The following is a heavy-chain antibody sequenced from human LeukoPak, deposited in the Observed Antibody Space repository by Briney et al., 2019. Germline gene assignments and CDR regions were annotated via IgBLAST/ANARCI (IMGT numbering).Heavy chain of an antibody. CDR1: GFTFSSYS. CDR3: ARDPVVAVDY. J-gene: IGHJ4*02. V-gene: IGHV3-21*01. Sequence: GGSLRLSCAASGFTFSSYSMNWVRQAPGKGLEWVSSISSSSSYIYYADSVKGRFTTSRDNAKNSLYLQMNSLRAEDTAVYYCARDPVVAVDYWGQGTLVTVSS. D-gene: IGHD2-15*01. CDR2: ISSSSSYI.